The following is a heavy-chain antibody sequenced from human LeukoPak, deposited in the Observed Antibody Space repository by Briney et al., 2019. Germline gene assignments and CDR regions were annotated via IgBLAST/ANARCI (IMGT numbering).Heavy chain of an antibody. CDR2: IYYSGST. Sequence: SETLSLTCTVSGGSISSSSSYWGWIRQPPGKGLEWIGSIYYSGSTYYNPSLNSRVTISVDTSKNQFSLKLSSVTAADTAVYYCARHPQRYGVFQHAFDYWGQGTLVTVSS. J-gene: IGHJ4*02. V-gene: IGHV4-39*01. D-gene: IGHD6-13*01. CDR3: ARHPQRYGVFQHAFDY. CDR1: GGSISSSSSY.